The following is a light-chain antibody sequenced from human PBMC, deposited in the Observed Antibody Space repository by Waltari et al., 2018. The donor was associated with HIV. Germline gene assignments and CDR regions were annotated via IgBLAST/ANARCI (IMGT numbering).Light chain of an antibody. Sequence: SYELTQPPSVSVSPGQTASITCSGDKLGDKYACWYQQKPGQSPVLVIYQDNKRPSGVPGRVAGSNSGNTANLTISGTQAMDEADYYCQEWDSSTAFNVFGTGTKVTVL. J-gene: IGLJ1*01. V-gene: IGLV3-1*01. CDR1: KLGDKY. CDR2: QDN. CDR3: QEWDSSTAFNV.